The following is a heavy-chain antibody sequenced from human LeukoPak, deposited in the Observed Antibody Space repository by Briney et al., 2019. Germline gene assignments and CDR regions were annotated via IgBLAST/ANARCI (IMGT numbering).Heavy chain of an antibody. J-gene: IGHJ6*02. D-gene: IGHD6-13*01. CDR1: GFTFSSYA. CDR3: TKGGDFTNSWYYYGMDV. CDR2: VSGGVGAT. V-gene: IGHV3-23*01. Sequence: QSGGSLRLSCAASGFTFSSYAMSWGRQAPGKGLEWVASVSGGVGATYYSDSVRGRFTISRDNSKKTVSLQLNSLRAEDTAVYYCTKGGDFTNSWYYYGMDVWGQGTTVIVSS.